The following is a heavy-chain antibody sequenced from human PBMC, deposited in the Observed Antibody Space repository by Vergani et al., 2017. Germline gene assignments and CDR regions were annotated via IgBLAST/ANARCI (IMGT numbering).Heavy chain of an antibody. J-gene: IGHJ4*02. CDR1: GFDFSQAW. CDR2: ISGSGGST. D-gene: IGHD6-6*01. V-gene: IGHV3-13*01. CDR3: ARRDSSSPALDY. Sequence: EVQVVETGGGLVQPGGSLRLSCQVSGFDFSQAWMNWVRQSPGKGLEWVSAISGSGGSTYYPGSVKGRFTISRENAKNSLYLQMNGLRAGDTAVYYCARRDSSSPALDYWGQGTLVTVSS.